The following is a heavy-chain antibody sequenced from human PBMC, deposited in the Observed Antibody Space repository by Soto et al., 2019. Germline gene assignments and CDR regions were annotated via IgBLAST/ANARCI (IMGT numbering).Heavy chain of an antibody. Sequence: EVQLVESGGGLVQPGGSLRLSCAASGFTFSSYSMNWVRQAPGKGLEWVSYISSGSSAIYYADSVNGRFTISRDNDKNSLYLQMNSLRDEDTAVYYCAREGFYSSSGDFDYWGQGTLVNVSS. J-gene: IGHJ4*02. D-gene: IGHD6-6*01. CDR2: ISSGSSAI. CDR3: AREGFYSSSGDFDY. V-gene: IGHV3-48*02. CDR1: GFTFSSYS.